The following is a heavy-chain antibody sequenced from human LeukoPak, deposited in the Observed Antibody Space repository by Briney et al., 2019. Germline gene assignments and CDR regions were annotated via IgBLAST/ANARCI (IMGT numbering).Heavy chain of an antibody. Sequence: PGGSLRLSCAASGFTFSSYAMSWVRQAPGKGLEWVAVISYDGSNKYYADSVKGRFTISRDNAKNSLYLQMNSLRAEDTAVYYCARDKTLGLFDYWGQGTLDTVSS. V-gene: IGHV3-30-3*01. D-gene: IGHD3-16*01. CDR1: GFTFSSYA. CDR3: ARDKTLGLFDY. J-gene: IGHJ4*02. CDR2: ISYDGSNK.